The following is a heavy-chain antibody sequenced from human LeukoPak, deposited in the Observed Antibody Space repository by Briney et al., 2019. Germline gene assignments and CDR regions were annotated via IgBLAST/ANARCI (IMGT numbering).Heavy chain of an antibody. J-gene: IGHJ3*02. CDR1: GGSIGTYY. V-gene: IGHV4-59*12. D-gene: IGHD3-22*01. Sequence: SETLSLTCTVSGGSIGTYYWSWIRQPPGKGLEWIGYIYYNGYTDYNPSLKSRVTISLHTSKNQFSLKLSSVTAADTAVYYCAREGITMIVDSAFDIWGQGTMVTVSS. CDR3: AREGITMIVDSAFDI. CDR2: IYYNGYT.